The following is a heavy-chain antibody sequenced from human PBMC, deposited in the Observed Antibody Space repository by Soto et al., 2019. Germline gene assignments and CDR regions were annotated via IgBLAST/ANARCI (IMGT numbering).Heavy chain of an antibody. CDR3: ARERWVLLWVGANNLFDP. CDR1: GGSFSGYY. D-gene: IGHD3-10*01. CDR2: INHSGST. Sequence: PSETLSLTCAVYGGSFSGYYWSWIRQPPGKGLEWIGEINHSGSTNYNPSLKSRVTISVDTSKNQFSLKLSSVTAADTAVYYCARERWVLLWVGANNLFDPWGQGTLVTVSS. J-gene: IGHJ5*02. V-gene: IGHV4-34*01.